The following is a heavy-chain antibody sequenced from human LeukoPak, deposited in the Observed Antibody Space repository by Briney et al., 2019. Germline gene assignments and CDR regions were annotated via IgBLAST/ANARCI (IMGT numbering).Heavy chain of an antibody. Sequence: GGSLRLSCAASGFAFSSYWMHWVRQAPGKGLVWVSYIRGDGASTTYADSVKGRFTISRDNAKNTLYLQMNSLRVEDAAVYYCARVGGVSGRAFDMWGQGTMVTISS. CDR3: ARVGGVSGRAFDM. D-gene: IGHD6-25*01. CDR1: GFAFSSYW. V-gene: IGHV3-74*01. CDR2: IRGDGAST. J-gene: IGHJ3*02.